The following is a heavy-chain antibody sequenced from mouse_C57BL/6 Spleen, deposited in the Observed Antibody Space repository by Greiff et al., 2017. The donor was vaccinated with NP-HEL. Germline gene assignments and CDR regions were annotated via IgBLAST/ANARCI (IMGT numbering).Heavy chain of an antibody. Sequence: EVQLVESGPGLVKPSQSLSLTCSVTGYSITSGYYWNWIRQFPGNKLEWMGYIIYDGSNNYNPSLKNRISITRDTSKNQFFLKLNSVTTEDTATYYCAREDGNFYFDYWGQGTTLTVSS. CDR2: IIYDGSN. V-gene: IGHV3-6*01. D-gene: IGHD2-3*01. J-gene: IGHJ2*01. CDR3: AREDGNFYFDY. CDR1: GYSITSGYY.